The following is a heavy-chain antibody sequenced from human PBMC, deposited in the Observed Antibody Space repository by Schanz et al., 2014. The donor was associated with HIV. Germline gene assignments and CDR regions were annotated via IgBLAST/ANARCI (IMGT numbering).Heavy chain of an antibody. Sequence: VQLVESGGGLVKPGGSLTLSCAASGFTFSSFGMHWVRQAPGKGLEWVAVISYDGSNKYYADSVKGRFTISRDNSKNTLYLQMNSLRAEDTAVYYCAKDLGSSGWYENYYGMDVWGQGTTVTVSS. CDR3: AKDLGSSGWYENYYGMDV. CDR2: ISYDGSNK. D-gene: IGHD6-19*01. CDR1: GFTFSSFG. J-gene: IGHJ6*02. V-gene: IGHV3-30*18.